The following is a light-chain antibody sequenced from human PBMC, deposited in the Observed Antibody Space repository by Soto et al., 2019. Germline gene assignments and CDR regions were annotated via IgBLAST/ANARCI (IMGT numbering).Light chain of an antibody. Sequence: ETVMTQSPATLSVSPGERASLSCRASQNIRSNVAWYQQKPGQAPRLLIYGASTRATGIPARFSGSASGPEFTLTISSLPPEDVAVYSCQQYQTWPPAFGQGTKVEIK. V-gene: IGKV3-15*01. CDR1: QNIRSN. J-gene: IGKJ1*01. CDR3: QQYQTWPPA. CDR2: GAS.